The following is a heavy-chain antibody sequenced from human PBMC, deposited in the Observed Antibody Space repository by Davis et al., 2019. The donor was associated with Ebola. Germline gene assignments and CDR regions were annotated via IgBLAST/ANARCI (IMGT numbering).Heavy chain of an antibody. J-gene: IGHJ4*02. D-gene: IGHD3-22*01. CDR3: ARAIYYYDSSGYSDY. CDR2: INPSGGIT. Sequence: AASVKVSCKASGYTFTSYYMHWVRQAPGQGLEWMGIINPSGGITSYAQKFQGRVTMTRDTSTSTVYMELSSLRSEDTAVYYCARAIYYYDSSGYSDYWGQGTLVTVSS. V-gene: IGHV1-46*01. CDR1: GYTFTSYY.